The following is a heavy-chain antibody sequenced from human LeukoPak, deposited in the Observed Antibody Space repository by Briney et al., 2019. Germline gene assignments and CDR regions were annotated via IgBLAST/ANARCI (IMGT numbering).Heavy chain of an antibody. Sequence: SETLSLTCSVSGGSISGNYWSWIRQPPGKGLEWIGYISNSGTTNYNPSLKSRVTISVDTSKNQFSLKLSSVTAADTAVYYCERGFDYGSDYWGQGTLVTVSS. CDR1: GGSISGNY. CDR3: ERGFDYGSDY. CDR2: ISNSGTT. V-gene: IGHV4-59*12. D-gene: IGHD4-17*01. J-gene: IGHJ4*02.